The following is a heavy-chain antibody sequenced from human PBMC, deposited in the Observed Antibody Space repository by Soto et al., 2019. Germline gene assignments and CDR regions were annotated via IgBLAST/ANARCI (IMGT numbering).Heavy chain of an antibody. CDR3: AKDLQVVAAMGY. CDR2: ISYDGSNK. V-gene: IGHV3-30*18. Sequence: GGSLRLSCAASGFTFSSYGMHWVRQAPGKGLEWVAVISYDGSNKYYAESVKGRFTISRDNSKNTLYLQMNSLRAEDTAVYYCAKDLQVVAAMGYWGQGTLVTVSS. CDR1: GFTFSSYG. D-gene: IGHD2-15*01. J-gene: IGHJ4*02.